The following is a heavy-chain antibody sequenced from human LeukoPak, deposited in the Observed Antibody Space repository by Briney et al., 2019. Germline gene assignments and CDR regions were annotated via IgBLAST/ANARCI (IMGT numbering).Heavy chain of an antibody. CDR1: GGXFSSYA. D-gene: IGHD3-10*01. V-gene: IGHV1-69*13. CDR3: ARGSGEYNWFDP. J-gene: IGHJ5*02. Sequence: ASVKVSCKASGGXFSSYAISWVRQAPGQGLEWMGGIIPIFGTANYAQKFQGRVTITADESTSTAYMELSSLRSEDTAVYYCARGSGEYNWFDPWGQGTLVTVSS. CDR2: IIPIFGTA.